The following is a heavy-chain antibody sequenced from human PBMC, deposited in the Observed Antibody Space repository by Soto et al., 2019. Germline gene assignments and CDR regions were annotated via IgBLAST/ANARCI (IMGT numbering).Heavy chain of an antibody. D-gene: IGHD4-17*01. V-gene: IGHV3-21*01. CDR1: GFTFSSYS. J-gene: IGHJ4*02. CDR3: ARDSSSPVTWDLYFDY. Sequence: GGSLRLSCAASGFTFSSYSMNWVRQAPGKGLEWVSSISSSSSYIYYADSVKGRFTISRDNAKNSLYLQMNSLRAEDTAVYYCARDSSSPVTWDLYFDYWGQGTLVTVSS. CDR2: ISSSSSYI.